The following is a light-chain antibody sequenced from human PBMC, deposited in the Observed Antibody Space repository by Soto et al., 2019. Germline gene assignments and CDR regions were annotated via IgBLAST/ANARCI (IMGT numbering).Light chain of an antibody. CDR1: QTISSW. V-gene: IGKV1-5*03. J-gene: IGKJ1*01. CDR2: KAS. Sequence: DIQMTQSPSTLSGSVGARVTITCRASQTISSWWAWYQQKPGKAPKLLIYKASTLKSGVPSRFSGSGSGTEFTLTISSLQPDDFATYYCQHYNSYSEAFGQGTKVERK. CDR3: QHYNSYSEA.